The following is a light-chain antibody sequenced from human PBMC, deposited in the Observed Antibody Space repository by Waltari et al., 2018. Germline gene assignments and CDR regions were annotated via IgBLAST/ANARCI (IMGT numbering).Light chain of an antibody. V-gene: IGLV2-23*02. CDR2: KVS. CDR3: CSYAGSSTHVV. Sequence: SALTQPASVSRSPGQSITISCTGTRSDVGSYTLVSWYQQHPGKAPKLMIYKVSKRPSGVSNRFSGSKSGNTASLTISGLQAEDEADYYCCSYAGSSTHVVFGGGTKLTVL. CDR1: RSDVGSYTL. J-gene: IGLJ2*01.